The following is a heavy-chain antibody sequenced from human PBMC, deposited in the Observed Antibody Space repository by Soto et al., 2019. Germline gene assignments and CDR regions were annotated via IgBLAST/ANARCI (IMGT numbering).Heavy chain of an antibody. V-gene: IGHV3-33*01. CDR3: ARSLEWLYYFDY. D-gene: IGHD5-12*01. J-gene: IGHJ4*02. CDR2: IWYDGSNK. CDR1: GFTFSSYG. Sequence: GGSLRLSCAASGFTFSSYGMHWVRQAPGKGLEWVAVIWYDGSNKYYADSVKGRFTISRDNSKNTLYLQMNSLRAEDTAVYYCARSLEWLYYFDYGGQGTLVTVPS.